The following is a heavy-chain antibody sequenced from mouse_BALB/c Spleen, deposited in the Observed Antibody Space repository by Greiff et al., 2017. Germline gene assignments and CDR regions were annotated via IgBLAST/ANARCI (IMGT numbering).Heavy chain of an antibody. CDR2: ISYSGST. J-gene: IGHJ4*01. CDR1: GYSITSDYA. V-gene: IGHV3-2*02. Sequence: EVQLKESGPGLVKPSQSLSLTCTVTGYSITSDYAWNWIRQFPGNKLEWMGYISYSGSTSYNPSLKSRISITRDTSKNQFFLQLNSVTTEDTATYYCARSYYGNYCAMDYWGQGTSVTVSS. D-gene: IGHD2-10*01. CDR3: ARSYYGNYCAMDY.